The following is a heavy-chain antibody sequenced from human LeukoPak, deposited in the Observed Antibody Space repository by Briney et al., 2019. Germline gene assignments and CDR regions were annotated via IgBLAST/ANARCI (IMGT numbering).Heavy chain of an antibody. CDR3: AREYSTGFDP. CDR1: GFTFSRYL. V-gene: IGHV3-74*01. D-gene: IGHD2-15*01. Sequence: PGGSLRLSRAASGFTFSRYLMHWVRQGPGKGLVWVSRINSDGSSTSYADSVKGRFTISRDNAKNTLYLQMNSLRAEDTAVYYCAREYSTGFDPWGQGTLVTVSS. CDR2: INSDGSST. J-gene: IGHJ5*02.